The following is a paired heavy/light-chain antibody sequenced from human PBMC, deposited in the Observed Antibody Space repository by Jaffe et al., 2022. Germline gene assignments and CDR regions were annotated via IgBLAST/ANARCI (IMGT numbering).Heavy chain of an antibody. CDR3: AKISVAGTWGFDY. CDR1: GFTFSSYG. J-gene: IGHJ4*02. CDR2: IQYDGSNK. Sequence: QVQLVESGGGVVQPGGSLRLSCAASGFTFSSYGMQWVRQAPGKGLEWVAFIQYDGSNKYYADSVKGRFTISRDNSKNMLYLQMNSLRAEDTAVYYCAKISVAGTWGFDYWGQGTLVTVSS. V-gene: IGHV3-30*02. D-gene: IGHD6-19*01.
Light chain of an antibody. CDR1: QGISSS. Sequence: DIQLTQSPSFLSASVGDRVTITCRASQGISSSLAWYQQKPGKAPKLLIYAASTLQSGVPSRFSGSGSGTEFTLTISSLQPEDFATYYCQQLNSYPFTFGPGTKVDIK. CDR2: AAS. J-gene: IGKJ3*01. CDR3: QQLNSYPFT. V-gene: IGKV1-9*01.